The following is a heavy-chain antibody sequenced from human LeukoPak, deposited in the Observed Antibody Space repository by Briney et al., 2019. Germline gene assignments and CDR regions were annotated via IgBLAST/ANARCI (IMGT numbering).Heavy chain of an antibody. CDR1: GFTFSSYW. V-gene: IGHV3-74*01. Sequence: PGGSLRLSCAASGFTFSSYWMHWVRQAPGKGLVWVSRINSDGSSTSYADSVKGRFTISRDNAKNTLYLQMNSLKTEDTAVYYCTTAMPGGDEWGQGTLVTVSS. J-gene: IGHJ4*02. CDR2: INSDGSST. D-gene: IGHD2-21*02. CDR3: TTAMPGGDE.